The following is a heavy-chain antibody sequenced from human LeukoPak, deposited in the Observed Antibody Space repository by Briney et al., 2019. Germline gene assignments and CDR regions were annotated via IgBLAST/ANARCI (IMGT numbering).Heavy chain of an antibody. J-gene: IGHJ6*03. CDR3: ARVAMVYATRGYYYMDV. D-gene: IGHD2-8*01. Sequence: SETLSLTRTVSGDSISSYYWSWIRQPPGKGLERIGYVHYSGSSAYIASLKSRVTMSVDMSKNQFSLKLSSVTAADTAVYYCARVAMVYATRGYYYMDVWGKGTTVTVSS. CDR1: GDSISSYY. V-gene: IGHV4-59*08. CDR2: VHYSGSS.